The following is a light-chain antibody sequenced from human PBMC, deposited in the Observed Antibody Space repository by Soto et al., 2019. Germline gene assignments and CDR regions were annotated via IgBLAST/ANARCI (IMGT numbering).Light chain of an antibody. CDR2: DVG. V-gene: IGLV2-14*01. J-gene: IGLJ1*01. CDR1: SSDVGGYNF. Sequence: QPVLTQPASVSGSPGQSITISCTGTSSDVGGYNFVSWYQQHPGKAPKLMIYDVGDRPSGVSNRFSGSKSGNTASLTISGLQAEDEADYYCCSYTSSSTPFVFGTGTKLTVL. CDR3: CSYTSSSTPFV.